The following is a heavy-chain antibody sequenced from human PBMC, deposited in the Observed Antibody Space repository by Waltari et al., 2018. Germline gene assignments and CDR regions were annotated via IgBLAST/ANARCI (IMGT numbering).Heavy chain of an antibody. CDR3: ATPFYNWDDPLHS. V-gene: IGHV3-23*01. CDR1: GITFSNYA. Sequence: EVQLLESGGDLVQPGGSLRLSCAALGITFSNYAINWVRLAPGTGLEWVSAITVGDDTYYADSVKGRFTISRDTSKDTVHLQMNGLRAEDTAVYYCATPFYNWDDPLHSWGQGTLVTVSS. CDR2: ITVGDDT. D-gene: IGHD1-20*01. J-gene: IGHJ4*02.